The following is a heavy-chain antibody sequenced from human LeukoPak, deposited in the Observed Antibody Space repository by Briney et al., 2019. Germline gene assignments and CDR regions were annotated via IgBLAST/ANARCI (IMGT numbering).Heavy chain of an antibody. CDR1: GYSFTNYW. Sequence: GESLKISCKGSGYSFTNYWIGWVRQMPGKGLEWMGIMFPADSDIRYSPSFQGQVTISADKSISTAYLQWSSLKASDTAMYYCARYNASGPDFWGQGTLVTVSS. D-gene: IGHD3-10*01. CDR3: ARYNASGPDF. CDR2: MFPADSDI. J-gene: IGHJ4*02. V-gene: IGHV5-51*01.